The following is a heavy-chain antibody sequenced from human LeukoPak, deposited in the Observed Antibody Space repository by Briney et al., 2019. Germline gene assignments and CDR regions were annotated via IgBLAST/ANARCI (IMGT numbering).Heavy chain of an antibody. CDR3: ARNAYSSSWYFDY. CDR1: GFTFSSYA. Sequence: GGSLRLSCAASGFTFSSYAMHWVRQAPGKGLEGVAVISYDGSNKYYADSVKRRFTISRDNSKNTLYLQMNSLRAEDTAVYYCARNAYSSSWYFDYWGQGTLVTVSS. V-gene: IGHV3-30-3*01. D-gene: IGHD6-13*01. CDR2: ISYDGSNK. J-gene: IGHJ4*02.